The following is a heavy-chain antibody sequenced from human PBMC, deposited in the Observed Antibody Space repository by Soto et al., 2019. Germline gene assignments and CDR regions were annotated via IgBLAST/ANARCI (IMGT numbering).Heavy chain of an antibody. CDR3: ATESSGSSPLHFDF. CDR2: VYYSGST. J-gene: IGHJ4*02. Sequence: VQLQESGPGLVKPSQTLSLTCTVSGGSVTSGSHYWSWIRQPPGKGLEWIGYVYYSGSTYYNPSLKSRVTISTDTSKNQFSLRLNSVTASDAAVYYCATESSGSSPLHFDFWGQGALVTVSS. CDR1: GGSVTSGSHY. V-gene: IGHV4-30-4*01. D-gene: IGHD3-22*01.